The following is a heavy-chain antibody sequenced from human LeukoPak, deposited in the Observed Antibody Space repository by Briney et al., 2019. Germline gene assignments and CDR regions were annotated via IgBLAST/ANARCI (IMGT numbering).Heavy chain of an antibody. CDR2: IIPILGIA. V-gene: IGHV1-69*04. CDR1: GGTFSSYA. CDR3: ARSQQQLVFWFDP. J-gene: IGHJ5*02. Sequence: SVKVSCKASGGTFSSYAISWVRQAPGQGLEWMGRIIPILGIANYAQKFQGRVTITADKSTSTAYMELSSLRSEDTAVYYCARSQQQLVFWFDPLGQGTLVTVSS. D-gene: IGHD6-13*01.